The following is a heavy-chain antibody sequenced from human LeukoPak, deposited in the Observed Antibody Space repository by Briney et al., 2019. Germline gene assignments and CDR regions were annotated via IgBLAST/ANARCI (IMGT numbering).Heavy chain of an antibody. D-gene: IGHD1-26*01. CDR1: GGSISSYY. J-gene: IGHJ6*02. CDR2: IYYSGST. Sequence: SETLSLTCTVSGGSISSYYWSWIRQPPGKGLEWIGYIYYSGSTNYNPSLKSRVTISVDASKNHFSLKLSSVTAADTAVYYCARDRGGSYQTPFYYYYGMDVWGQGITVTVSS. V-gene: IGHV4-59*01. CDR3: ARDRGGSYQTPFYYYYGMDV.